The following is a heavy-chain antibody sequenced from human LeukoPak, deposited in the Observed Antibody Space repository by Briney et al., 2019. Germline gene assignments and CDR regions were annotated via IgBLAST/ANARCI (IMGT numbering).Heavy chain of an antibody. CDR1: GGSISSGSHY. J-gene: IGHJ4*02. Sequence: KSSETLSLTCTVSGGSISSGSHYWRWIRQPAGKGLEWIGRIYTSGSTNYNPSLKSRVTISVDTSKNQFSLKLSSVTAADTAVYYCARGYSGYDHSDDYFDYWGQGTLVTVSS. CDR3: ARGYSGYDHSDDYFDY. CDR2: IYTSGST. V-gene: IGHV4-61*02. D-gene: IGHD5-12*01.